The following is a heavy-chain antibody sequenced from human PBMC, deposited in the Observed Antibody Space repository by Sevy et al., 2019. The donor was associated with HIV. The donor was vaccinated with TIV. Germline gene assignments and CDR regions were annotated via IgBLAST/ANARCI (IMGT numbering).Heavy chain of an antibody. CDR2: FDPEDGET. Sequence: ASVKVSCKVSGYTLTELSMHWVRQAPGKGLEWMGGFDPEDGETIYAQKFQGRVTMTQHTSTDTAYMELSSLRSEDTAVYYCESDGGVSKGGMDVWGHGTTVTVSS. V-gene: IGHV1-24*01. D-gene: IGHD3-16*01. CDR1: GYTLTELS. J-gene: IGHJ6*02. CDR3: ESDGGVSKGGMDV.